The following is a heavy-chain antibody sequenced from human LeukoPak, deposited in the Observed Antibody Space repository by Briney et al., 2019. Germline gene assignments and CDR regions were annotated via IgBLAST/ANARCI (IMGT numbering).Heavy chain of an antibody. Sequence: GGSLRLSCAASGFTFSKYWMPWVRQAPGKGLESVSRINTDGTVTTYADSVKGRFTVSRDNADNTMFLQMNSVRDEDTAVYYCATKQWLAPPPDSWGQGTPVTVSS. V-gene: IGHV3-74*01. CDR1: GFTFSKYW. CDR2: INTDGTVT. CDR3: ATKQWLAPPPDS. J-gene: IGHJ4*02. D-gene: IGHD6-19*01.